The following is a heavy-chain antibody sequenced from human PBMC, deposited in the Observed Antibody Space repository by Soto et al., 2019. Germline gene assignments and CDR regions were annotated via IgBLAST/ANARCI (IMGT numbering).Heavy chain of an antibody. CDR3: ARDQSSWYYYGSGRLVDAFDI. Sequence: GGSLRLSCATSGFTFSGHDWNWVRQAPGKGLEWISYISPSGNLKTYADSVKGRFTVSRDNAKTSLFLQMNSLRAEDTAVYYCARDQSSWYYYGSGRLVDAFDIWGQGTMVTVSS. CDR1: GFTFSGHD. D-gene: IGHD3-10*01. CDR2: ISPSGNLK. V-gene: IGHV3-48*03. J-gene: IGHJ3*02.